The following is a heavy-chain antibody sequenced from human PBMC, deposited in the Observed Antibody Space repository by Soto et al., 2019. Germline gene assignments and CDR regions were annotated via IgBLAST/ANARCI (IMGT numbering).Heavy chain of an antibody. CDR3: AREISSQQLGHYYYYGMDV. CDR2: IYTSGST. Sequence: QVQLQESGPGLVKPSETLSLTCTVSGGSISSYYWSWIRQPAGKGLEWIGRIYTSGSTNYNPSLKSRVTMSVDTSKNQFSLKLSSVTAADTAVYSCAREISSQQLGHYYYYGMDVWGQGTTVTVSS. J-gene: IGHJ6*02. V-gene: IGHV4-4*07. CDR1: GGSISSYY. D-gene: IGHD6-13*01.